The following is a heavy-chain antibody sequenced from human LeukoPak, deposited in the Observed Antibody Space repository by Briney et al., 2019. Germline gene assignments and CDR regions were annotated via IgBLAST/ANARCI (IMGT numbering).Heavy chain of an antibody. CDR3: ARDSAGNDY. Sequence: GGSLRLPCAASGFTFSTYWMSWVRQAPGKGLEWVANIKQDGSEKYYVDSVKGRFTISRDNAKNSLYLQLNSLRAEDTAMYYCARDSAGNDYWGQGTLVTVSS. V-gene: IGHV3-7*01. CDR2: IKQDGSEK. CDR1: GFTFSTYW. D-gene: IGHD6-13*01. J-gene: IGHJ4*02.